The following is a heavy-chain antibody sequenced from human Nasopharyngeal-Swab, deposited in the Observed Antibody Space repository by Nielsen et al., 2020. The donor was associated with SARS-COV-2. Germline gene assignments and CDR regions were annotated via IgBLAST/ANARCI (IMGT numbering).Heavy chain of an antibody. CDR2: ISAYDGNT. Sequence: ASVKVSCKASGYTFTNYGFTWVRQAPGQGFEWIGWISAYDGNTNYAQKLQDRVTLTTDTSTRTAYMELRSLRSDDTAVYYCARAIVAVSAAIWNYYYHCYMDVWGKGTTVTVSS. CDR1: GYTFTNYG. CDR3: ARAIVAVSAAIWNYYYHCYMDV. V-gene: IGHV1-18*04. J-gene: IGHJ6*03. D-gene: IGHD2-2*01.